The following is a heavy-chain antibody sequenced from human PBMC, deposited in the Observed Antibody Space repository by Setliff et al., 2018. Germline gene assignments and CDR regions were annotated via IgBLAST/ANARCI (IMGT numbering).Heavy chain of an antibody. CDR1: GYTFSLSW. J-gene: IGHJ2*01. CDR3: ARRRRFDSGGPRSPWYFDL. Sequence: PGESLKISCKDSGYTFSLSWIGWMRQMPGKGLDWMGIIYAGNSQIKYGPSFQGQFTISVDKSISTAYLQWSSLKASDTAMYYCARRRRFDSGGPRSPWYFDLWGRGTLVTVSS. V-gene: IGHV5-51*01. D-gene: IGHD3-22*01. CDR2: IYAGNSQI.